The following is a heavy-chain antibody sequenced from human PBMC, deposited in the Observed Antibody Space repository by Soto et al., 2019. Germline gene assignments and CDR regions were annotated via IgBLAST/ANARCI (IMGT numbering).Heavy chain of an antibody. J-gene: IGHJ5*02. CDR2: ISAYNGNT. CDR3: ARTTIFGVVIPSWFDP. Sequence: GASVKVSCKASGYTFTSYGISWVRQAPGQGLEWMGWISAYNGNTNYAQKLQGRVTMTTDTSTSTAYMELRSLRSDDTAVYYCARTTIFGVVIPSWFDPWGQGTLVTVSS. CDR1: GYTFTSYG. D-gene: IGHD3-3*01. V-gene: IGHV1-18*01.